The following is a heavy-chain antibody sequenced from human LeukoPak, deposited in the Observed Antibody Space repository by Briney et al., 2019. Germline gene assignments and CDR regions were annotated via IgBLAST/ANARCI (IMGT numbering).Heavy chain of an antibody. CDR3: ARESYDSGIDY. D-gene: IGHD3-22*01. J-gene: IGHJ4*02. V-gene: IGHV3-53*01. Sequence: GESLRLSCAASGFAVSSNYMSWVRQAPGKGLEWVSVIYSGGSTYYADSVKGRFTISRDNSKNTLYLQTNSLRAEDTAVYYCARESYDSGIDYWGQGTLVTVSS. CDR1: GFAVSSNY. CDR2: IYSGGST.